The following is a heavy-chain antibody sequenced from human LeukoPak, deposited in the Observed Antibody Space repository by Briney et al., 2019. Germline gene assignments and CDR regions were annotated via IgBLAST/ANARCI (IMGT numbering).Heavy chain of an antibody. CDR3: ARGPYTSSWAPYFDY. D-gene: IGHD6-13*01. V-gene: IGHV1-2*02. CDR2: INPNSGDT. J-gene: IGHJ4*02. CDR1: GDTFSGYY. Sequence: ASVKVSCKASGDTFSGYYIHWVRQAPGQRLEWMGWINPNSGDTNYAQKFQGRVTMTRDTSISTAYMEVTRLRFDDTAVYYCARGPYTSSWAPYFDYWGQETLVTVSS.